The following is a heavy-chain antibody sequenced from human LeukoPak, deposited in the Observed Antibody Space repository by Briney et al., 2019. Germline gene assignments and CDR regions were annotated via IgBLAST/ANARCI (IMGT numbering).Heavy chain of an antibody. D-gene: IGHD3-22*01. CDR3: ARDTAYYYDSSGYYYIDY. V-gene: IGHV1-2*02. CDR1: GYTFTGYY. CDR2: INPNSGGT. J-gene: IGHJ4*02. Sequence: GASVKVSCKASGYTFTGYYMHWVRQAPGQGLEWMGWINPNSGGTNCAQKFQGRVTMTRDTSISTAYMELSRLRSDDTAVYYCARDTAYYYDSSGYYYIDYWGQGTLVTVSS.